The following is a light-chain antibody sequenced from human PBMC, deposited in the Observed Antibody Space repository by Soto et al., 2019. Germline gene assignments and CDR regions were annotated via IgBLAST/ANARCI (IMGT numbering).Light chain of an antibody. CDR3: AAWDDSLIGYV. Sequence: QSVLTQPPSASGTPGQRVTISCSGSSSNIGSNTVTWFQQLPGTAPKLLIYSNNQRPSGVPDRFSASKSGTSASLAISGLQSEDEADYYCAAWDDSLIGYVFGTGTKLTVL. CDR2: SNN. V-gene: IGLV1-44*01. J-gene: IGLJ1*01. CDR1: SSNIGSNT.